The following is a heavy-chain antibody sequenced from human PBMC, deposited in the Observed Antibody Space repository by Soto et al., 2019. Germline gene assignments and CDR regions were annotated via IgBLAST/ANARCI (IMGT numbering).Heavy chain of an antibody. V-gene: IGHV3-9*01. J-gene: IGHJ4*02. CDR3: AKDNDLDRDGPFDY. D-gene: IGHD2-2*03. CDR1: GFSFDDYG. CDR2: IRWNSGDI. Sequence: EVQLVESGGGAVQPGRSLRLSCAASGFSFDDYGMHWVRQGPGKGLAWVSGIRWNSGDIYYADSVKGRFTISRDNAKRYLYLQMNSLRTEDTALYYCAKDNDLDRDGPFDYWGQGILVTVSS.